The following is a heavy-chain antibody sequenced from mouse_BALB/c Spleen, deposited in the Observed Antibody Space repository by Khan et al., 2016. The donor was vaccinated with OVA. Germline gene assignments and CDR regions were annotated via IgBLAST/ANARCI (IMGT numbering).Heavy chain of an antibody. CDR2: ITVKSDNSGA. D-gene: IGHD1-1*01. CDR3: SRGGYYYGTPFDY. J-gene: IGHJ2*01. Sequence: VQLVETGGGLVRPGNSLKLSCVTSGFSFSYYRMHWLRQFPGKRLEWIAVITVKSDNSGANYAESVKGRFTISRDDSKSSVYLQMNRLREEDTATYYCSRGGYYYGTPFDYWGQGTTLTVSS. V-gene: IGHV13-2*02. CDR1: GFSFSYYR.